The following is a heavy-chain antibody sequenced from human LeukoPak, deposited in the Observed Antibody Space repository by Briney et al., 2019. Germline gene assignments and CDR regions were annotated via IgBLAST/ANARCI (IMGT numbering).Heavy chain of an antibody. CDR1: GFTFSSYE. CDR2: ISSSGTTI. CDR3: ARGGYCSSSISYSLNAFDI. Sequence: HSGGSLRLSCVASGFTFSSYEMNWVRQAPGKGLEWVSYISSSGTTIYYADSVKGRFTISRDNAKNSLYLQMNSLRAEDTAVYYCARGGYCSSSISYSLNAFDIWGQGTMFTVSS. J-gene: IGHJ3*02. V-gene: IGHV3-48*03. D-gene: IGHD2-2*01.